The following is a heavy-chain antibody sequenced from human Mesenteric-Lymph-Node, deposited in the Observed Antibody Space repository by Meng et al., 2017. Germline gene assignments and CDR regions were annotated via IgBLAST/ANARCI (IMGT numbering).Heavy chain of an antibody. CDR1: GLSFNNFA. V-gene: IGHV3-23*04. J-gene: IGHJ5*01. Sequence: VSRGEFGGHLVQPGGSLRLSCEAFGLSFNNFALRWARQAPGKGVECVAAISSGADKTYYADSVKGRFTISRDNSKNTLYRQMSSLRAEDMAVYYCLRGWFDSWGQGTLVTVSS. CDR2: ISSGADKT. CDR3: LRGWFDS.